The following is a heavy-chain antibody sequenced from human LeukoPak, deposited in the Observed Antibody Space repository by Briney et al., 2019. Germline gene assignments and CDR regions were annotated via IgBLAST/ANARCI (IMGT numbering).Heavy chain of an antibody. D-gene: IGHD3-22*01. CDR3: ARKTSYYDSSGYPNAFDI. J-gene: IGHJ3*02. CDR1: GGSISSYY. CDR2: IYYSGST. Sequence: SETLSLTCTVSGGSISSYYWSWIRQPAGKGLEWIGHIYYSGSTNYNPSLKSRVTISVDTSKNQFSLKLSSVTAADTAVYYCARKTSYYDSSGYPNAFDIWGQGTMVTVSS. V-gene: IGHV4-59*01.